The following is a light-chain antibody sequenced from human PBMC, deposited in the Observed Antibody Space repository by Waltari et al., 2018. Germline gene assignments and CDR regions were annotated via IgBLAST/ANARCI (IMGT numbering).Light chain of an antibody. CDR3: RQYDTYPLT. Sequence: DIHMTQSPSPLSAPVGNKVTITCRASESISSGLAWSRQNPVEAPKFLIFKAASLVSGVPARFRGSGSGRESALTISSLQPDDFATDCCRQYDTYPLTFGPGTKLAIK. CDR2: KAA. J-gene: IGKJ3*01. CDR1: ESISSG. V-gene: IGKV1-5*03.